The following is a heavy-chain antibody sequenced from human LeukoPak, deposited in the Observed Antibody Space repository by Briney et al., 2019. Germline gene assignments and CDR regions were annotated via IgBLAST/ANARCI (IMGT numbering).Heavy chain of an antibody. CDR1: GGSISSYY. CDR3: AREWGGTGYCSGGSCPNWFDP. CDR2: IYYSGST. Sequence: PSETLSLTCTVSGGSISSYYWSWIRQPPGKGLEWIGYIYYSGSTNYNPSLKSRVTISVDTSKNQFSLKLSSVTAADTAVYYCAREWGGTGYCSGGSCPNWFDPWGQGTLVTVSS. D-gene: IGHD2-15*01. V-gene: IGHV4-59*12. J-gene: IGHJ5*02.